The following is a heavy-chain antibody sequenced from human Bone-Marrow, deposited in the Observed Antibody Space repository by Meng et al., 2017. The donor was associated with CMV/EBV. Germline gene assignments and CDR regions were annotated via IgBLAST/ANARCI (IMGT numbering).Heavy chain of an antibody. CDR1: GFTFSSYV. CDR2: IWYDESKK. D-gene: IGHD4-17*01. J-gene: IGHJ4*02. CDR3: ARDSTDYADYVGFFDY. V-gene: IGHV3-33*01. Sequence: GESLKISCAASGFTFSSYVMHWVRQAPGKGLEWVAAIWYDESKKYYAASVKGRFTISRDNSKNTLYLQMHSLRAEDTAVYYCARDSTDYADYVGFFDYWGQGTLVTVSS.